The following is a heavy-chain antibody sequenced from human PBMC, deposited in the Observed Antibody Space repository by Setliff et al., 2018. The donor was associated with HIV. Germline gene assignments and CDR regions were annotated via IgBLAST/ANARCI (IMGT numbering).Heavy chain of an antibody. CDR3: AMMSRMIVMVGDFDI. V-gene: IGHV4-39*07. CDR1: GGAITNSRHY. CDR2: ISDSATT. J-gene: IGHJ3*02. Sequence: SETLSLTCAVSGGAITNSRHYWVWIRQSPGKGLEWIGTRISDSATTSVNPSLKSRVTISLDTSKNQFSLKLSSVTAADTAVYYCAMMSRMIVMVGDFDIWGQGTMVTGS. D-gene: IGHD3-22*01.